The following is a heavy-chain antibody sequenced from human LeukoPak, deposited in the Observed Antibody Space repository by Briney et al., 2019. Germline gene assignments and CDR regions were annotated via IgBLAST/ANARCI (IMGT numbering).Heavy chain of an antibody. CDR2: IWYDGSNK. J-gene: IGHJ4*02. CDR1: GFTFSSYG. Sequence: GGSLRLSCAASGFTFSSYGMHWVRQAPGKGLEWVAVIWYDGSNKYYADSVKGRFTISRDNSKNTLYLQMNSLRAEDTAVYYCASSNRWELRHYWGQGTLVTVSS. CDR3: ASSNRWELRHY. D-gene: IGHD1-26*01. V-gene: IGHV3-33*01.